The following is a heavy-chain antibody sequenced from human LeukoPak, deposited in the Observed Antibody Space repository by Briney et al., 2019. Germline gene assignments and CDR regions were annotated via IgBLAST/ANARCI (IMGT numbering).Heavy chain of an antibody. CDR3: ARGGSSSWYFWFDP. CDR2: IYPGDSDT. J-gene: IGHJ5*02. CDR1: GYSFSNYS. V-gene: IGHV5-51*01. Sequence: GESLKISCQGSGYSFSNYSIGWVRQMPGKGLEWMGIIYPGDSDTRYSPSFQGQVTISADKSISTAYLQWSSLKASDTAMYYCARGGSSSWYFWFDPWGQGTLVTVSS. D-gene: IGHD6-13*01.